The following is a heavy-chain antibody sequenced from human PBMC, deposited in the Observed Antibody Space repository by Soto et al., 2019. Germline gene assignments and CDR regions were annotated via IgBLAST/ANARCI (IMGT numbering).Heavy chain of an antibody. CDR2: IYYSGST. CDR1: GSISSNVYY. D-gene: IGHD6-19*01. CDR3: ARHVSRIAVNWFDP. Sequence: PSETLSLTCTVSGSISSNVYYWGWIRQPPGKGPEWIGSIYYSGSTYYTPSLKSRVTISVDTSKNHFSLKLSSVSAADTAVYYCARHVSRIAVNWFDPWGQGTLVTVSS. V-gene: IGHV4-39*01. J-gene: IGHJ5*02.